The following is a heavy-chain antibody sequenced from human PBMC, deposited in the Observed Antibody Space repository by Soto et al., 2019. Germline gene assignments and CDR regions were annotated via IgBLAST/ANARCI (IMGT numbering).Heavy chain of an antibody. CDR3: ARGDRDYYFDY. CDR2: IYYSGST. V-gene: IGHV4-59*01. CDR1: GGSISRYY. J-gene: IGHJ4*02. D-gene: IGHD3-10*01. Sequence: SETLSLTCTVSGGSISRYYWSWIRQPPGKGLEWIGYIYYSGSTNYNPSLKSRVTISVDTSKNQFSLKLSSVTAADTAVYYCARGDRDYYFDYWGQGTLVTVSS.